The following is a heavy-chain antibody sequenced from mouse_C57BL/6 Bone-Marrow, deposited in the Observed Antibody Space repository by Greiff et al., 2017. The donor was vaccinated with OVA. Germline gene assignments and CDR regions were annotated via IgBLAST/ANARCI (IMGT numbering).Heavy chain of an antibody. CDR2: IDPENGDT. V-gene: IGHV14-4*01. J-gene: IGHJ2*01. Sequence: EVQLQQSGAELVRPGASVKLSCTASGFNIKDDYMHWVKERPEQGLEWIGWIDPENGDTEYASKFQGKATITADTSSKTVYLHLSSLTSEDTAVYYWTTYGYWGQGTTLTVSS. CDR1: GFNIKDDY. D-gene: IGHD1-1*01. CDR3: TTYGY.